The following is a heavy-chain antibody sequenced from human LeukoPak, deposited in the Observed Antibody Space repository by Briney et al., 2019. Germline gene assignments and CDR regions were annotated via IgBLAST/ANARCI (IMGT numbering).Heavy chain of an antibody. J-gene: IGHJ3*02. D-gene: IGHD5-18*01. V-gene: IGHV3-21*01. CDR2: ISSSSSYI. CDR1: GFTFSSYS. CDR3: ARERETWIQLWHQNAFDI. Sequence: GGSLRLSCAASGFTFSSYSMNWVRQAPGKGLEWVSSISSSSSYIYYADSVKGRFTISRDNAKNSLYLQMNSLRAEDTAVYYCARERETWIQLWHQNAFDIWGQGTMVTVSS.